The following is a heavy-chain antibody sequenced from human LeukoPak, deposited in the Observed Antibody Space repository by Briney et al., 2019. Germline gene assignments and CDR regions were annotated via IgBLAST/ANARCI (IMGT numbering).Heavy chain of an antibody. J-gene: IGHJ5*02. D-gene: IGHD5-18*01. Sequence: SETLSLTCTVSGGSICSYYWSWIRQPPGKGLDWIGYIYYSGSTNYNPSLKSRVTISVDTSKNQFSLKLSSVTAADTAVYYCARRVGYSYDHWFDPWGQGTLVTVSS. CDR3: ARRVGYSYDHWFDP. CDR1: GGSICSYY. V-gene: IGHV4-59*08. CDR2: IYYSGST.